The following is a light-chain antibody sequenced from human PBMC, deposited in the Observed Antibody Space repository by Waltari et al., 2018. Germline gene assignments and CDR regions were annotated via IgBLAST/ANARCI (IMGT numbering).Light chain of an antibody. Sequence: DIVMTQSPDSLAVSLGEQATINCKSSQSGLYSSNNKNYLAWYQQKPGQPPKLLIYWASTRESGVPDRFSGSGSGTDFTLTISSLQAEDVAVYYCQQYYSTPYTFGQGTKLEIK. J-gene: IGKJ2*01. CDR1: QSGLYSSNNKNY. CDR2: WAS. V-gene: IGKV4-1*01. CDR3: QQYYSTPYT.